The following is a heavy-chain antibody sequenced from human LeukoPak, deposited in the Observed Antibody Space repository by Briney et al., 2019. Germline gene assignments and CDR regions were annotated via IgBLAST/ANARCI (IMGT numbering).Heavy chain of an antibody. CDR2: MNPNSGNT. J-gene: IGHJ5*02. CDR3: ARGELLLWFGELLSTNNWFDP. Sequence: ASVKVSCKASGYTFTSYDINWVRQATGQGLEWMGWMNPNSGNTGYAQKFQGRVTMTRNTSISTAYTELSGLRSEDTAVYYCARGELLLWFGELLSTNNWFDPWGQGTLVTVSS. V-gene: IGHV1-8*01. D-gene: IGHD3-10*01. CDR1: GYTFTSYD.